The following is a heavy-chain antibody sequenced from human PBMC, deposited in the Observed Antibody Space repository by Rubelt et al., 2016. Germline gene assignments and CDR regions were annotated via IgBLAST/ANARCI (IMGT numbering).Heavy chain of an antibody. J-gene: IGHJ4*02. D-gene: IGHD5-12*01. Sequence: QVQLVQSGAEVKKPGASVKVSCKASGYTFTGYYMHWVRQAPGQGLEWMGWINPNSCGTNYAHEFQGSVTVTRDTSVSTAYMELSRLTSDDTAVYYCARGNSGYDYGLDYWGQGTLVTVSS. CDR2: INPNSCGT. CDR1: GYTFTGYY. CDR3: ARGNSGYDYGLDY. V-gene: IGHV1-2*02.